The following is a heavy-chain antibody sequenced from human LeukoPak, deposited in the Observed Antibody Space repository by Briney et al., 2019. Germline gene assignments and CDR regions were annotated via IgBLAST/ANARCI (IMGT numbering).Heavy chain of an antibody. V-gene: IGHV1-2*02. D-gene: IGHD3-3*01. CDR3: ATGAIYDFWSGYYKGEYDY. CDR2: INPNSGGT. J-gene: IGHJ4*02. CDR1: GYTFTGYY. Sequence: ASVKVSCKASGYTFTGYYMHWVRQAPGQGLEWMGWINPNSGGTNYAQKFQGRVTMTEDTSTDTAYMELSSLRSEDTAVYYCATGAIYDFWSGYYKGEYDYWGQGTLVTVSS.